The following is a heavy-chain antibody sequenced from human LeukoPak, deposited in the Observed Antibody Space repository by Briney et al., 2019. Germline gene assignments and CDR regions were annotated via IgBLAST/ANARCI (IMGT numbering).Heavy chain of an antibody. D-gene: IGHD6-19*01. CDR1: GFTFSSYA. CDR3: ATSRSSGWFHRYYFDY. Sequence: GRSLRLSCAASGFTFSSYAMHWVRQAPGKGLEWVAVISYDGSNKYYADSVKGRFTISRHNSKNTLYLQMNSLRAEDTAVYYCATSRSSGWFHRYYFDYWGQGTLVTVSS. V-gene: IGHV3-30-3*01. CDR2: ISYDGSNK. J-gene: IGHJ4*02.